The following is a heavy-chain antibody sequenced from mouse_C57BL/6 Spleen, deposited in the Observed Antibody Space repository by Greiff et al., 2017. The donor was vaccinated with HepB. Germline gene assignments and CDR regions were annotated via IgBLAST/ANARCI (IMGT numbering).Heavy chain of an antibody. CDR1: GYSITSGYY. D-gene: IGHD2-3*01. CDR2: ISYDGSN. J-gene: IGHJ2*01. V-gene: IGHV3-6*01. Sequence: EVKLEESGPGLVKPSQSLSLTCSVTGYSITSGYYWNWIRQFPGNKLEWMGYISYDGSNNYNPSLKNRISITRDTSKNQFFLKLNSVTTEDTATYYCARFDGYYNFDYWGQGTTLTVSS. CDR3: ARFDGYYNFDY.